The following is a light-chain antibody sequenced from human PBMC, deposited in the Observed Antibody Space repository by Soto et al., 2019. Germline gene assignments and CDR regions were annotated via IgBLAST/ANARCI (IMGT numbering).Light chain of an antibody. CDR2: NNA. J-gene: IGLJ3*02. CDR1: SSNIGSNT. V-gene: IGLV1-44*01. CDR3: SAWDDSLNAWV. Sequence: QPVLTQPPSASGTPGQRVAISCSGSSSNIGSNTVNWYQQLPGTAPKLLMYNNARRPSGVPDRFSGSKSGTSASLGISGLQSEDEADYYCSAWDDSLNAWVFGGGTKLTVL.